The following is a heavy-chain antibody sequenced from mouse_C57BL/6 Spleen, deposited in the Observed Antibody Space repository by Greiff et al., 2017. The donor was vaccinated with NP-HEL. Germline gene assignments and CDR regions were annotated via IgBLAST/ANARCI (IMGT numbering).Heavy chain of an antibody. D-gene: IGHD2-4*01. V-gene: IGHV1-18*01. CDR3: AREGNDYDEGDAMDY. CDR1: GYTFTDYN. CDR2: INPNNGGT. J-gene: IGHJ4*01. Sequence: EVQLQQSGPELVKPGASVKIPCKASGYTFTDYNMDWVKQSHGKSLEWIGDINPNNGGTIYNQKFKGKATLTVDKSSSTAYMGLRSLTSEDTEVYYCAREGNDYDEGDAMDYWGQGTSVTVSS.